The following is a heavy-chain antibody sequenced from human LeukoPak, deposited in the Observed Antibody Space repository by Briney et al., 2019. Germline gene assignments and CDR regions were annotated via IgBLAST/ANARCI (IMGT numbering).Heavy chain of an antibody. J-gene: IGHJ4*02. CDR1: GSTLSSYS. V-gene: IGHV3-48*01. Sequence: GGSLRLSCAASGSTLSSYSMNWVRQAPGKGLEWVSHISISGTTIHYAGSVKGRFTISRDSAKNSLYLQLNSLRGEDTAVYYCSTAKFDYWGQGTLLTVSS. CDR3: STAKFDY. CDR2: ISISGTTI.